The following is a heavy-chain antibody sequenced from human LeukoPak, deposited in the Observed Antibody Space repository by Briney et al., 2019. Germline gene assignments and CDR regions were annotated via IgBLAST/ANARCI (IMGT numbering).Heavy chain of an antibody. Sequence: PGGSLRLSCAASGFTFDDYAMHWVRQAPGKGLEWVSGISWNSGSIGYADSVKGRFTISRDNAKNSLYLQMNSLRAEDTALYYCAKEREITPGHFDPLPRDAFDIWGQGTMVTVSS. CDR1: GFTFDDYA. CDR3: AKEREITPGHFDPLPRDAFDI. J-gene: IGHJ3*02. D-gene: IGHD3-9*01. CDR2: ISWNSGSI. V-gene: IGHV3-9*01.